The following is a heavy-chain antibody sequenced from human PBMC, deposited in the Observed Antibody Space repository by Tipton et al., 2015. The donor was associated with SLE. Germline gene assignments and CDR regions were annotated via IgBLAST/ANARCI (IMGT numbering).Heavy chain of an antibody. CDR1: GGSFSGYY. Sequence: TLSLTCAVYGGSFSGYYWSWTRQPPGKGLEWIGEINHSGSTNYNPSLKSRVTISVDTSKNQFFLRLRSVTAADTAVYYCARSGYSSGWYRGRFDIWGQGTMVTVSS. CDR3: ARSGYSSGWYRGRFDI. CDR2: INHSGST. J-gene: IGHJ3*02. V-gene: IGHV4-34*01. D-gene: IGHD6-19*01.